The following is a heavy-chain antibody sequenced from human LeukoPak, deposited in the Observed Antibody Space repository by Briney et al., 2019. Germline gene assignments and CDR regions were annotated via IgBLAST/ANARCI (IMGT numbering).Heavy chain of an antibody. J-gene: IGHJ6*03. D-gene: IGHD2-2*01. Sequence: SETLSLTCTVSGGSISSYYWSWIRQPAGKGLEWIGRIYASGSTNYNPSLKSRVTMSGDTSKNQFSLKLSSVAAADTAVYYCAREDIVVVPAAIGGAYYYYYMDVWGKGTTVTVSS. V-gene: IGHV4-4*07. CDR2: IYASGST. CDR1: GGSISSYY. CDR3: AREDIVVVPAAIGGAYYYYYMDV.